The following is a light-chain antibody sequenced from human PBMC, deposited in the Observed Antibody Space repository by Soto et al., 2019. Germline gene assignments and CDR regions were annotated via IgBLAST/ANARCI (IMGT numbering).Light chain of an antibody. Sequence: EILMTQSPATLSVSPGVRATLSCRASQSVSSNLAWYQQKPGQAPRLLIYGASTRATGIPARFSGSGSGTEFTLTISSLQSEDFAVYYCQQYNNWPLTFGGGTKVEIK. CDR3: QQYNNWPLT. J-gene: IGKJ4*01. CDR1: QSVSSN. V-gene: IGKV3-15*01. CDR2: GAS.